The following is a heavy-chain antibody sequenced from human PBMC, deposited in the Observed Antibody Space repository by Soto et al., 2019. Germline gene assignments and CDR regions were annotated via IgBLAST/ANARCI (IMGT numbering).Heavy chain of an antibody. D-gene: IGHD2-15*01. V-gene: IGHV3-23*01. CDR1: GFTFSSYS. J-gene: IGHJ4*02. Sequence: GGSLRLSCAASGFTFSSYSISWVRQAPGKGLEWISAISGSGGSTYYADSVKGRFTISRDNSKNTLYLQMNSLRAEDTAVYYCCPGLPYDYWGQGTLVTVSS. CDR3: CPGLPYDY. CDR2: ISGSGGST.